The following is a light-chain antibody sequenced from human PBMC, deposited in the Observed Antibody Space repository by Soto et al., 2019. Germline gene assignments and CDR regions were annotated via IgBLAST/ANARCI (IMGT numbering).Light chain of an antibody. CDR1: STDVGRYNY. CDR2: DVA. V-gene: IGLV2-14*01. CDR3: SSYTTSSTYV. J-gene: IGLJ1*01. Sequence: QSVLTQPASVSGSPGQPITISCTGTSTDVGRYNYVSWYQQHPGKAPKLMIYDVANRPSGVSNRFSGSKSGITASLTISGLQAEDEADYYCSSYTTSSTYVLGTGTKVTVL.